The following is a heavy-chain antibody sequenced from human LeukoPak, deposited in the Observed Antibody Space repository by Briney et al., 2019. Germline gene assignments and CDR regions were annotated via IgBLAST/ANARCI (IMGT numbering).Heavy chain of an antibody. J-gene: IGHJ6*02. Sequence: GESLKISCKASVFSFTNYWIAWVRQMPGKGLEWMGIIYPGDSDTRYSPSFQGQVTISADKSISTAYLQWSSLKASDTAMYYCARQRITGTTKYYYYGMDVWGQGTTVTVSS. V-gene: IGHV5-51*01. CDR1: VFSFTNYW. CDR3: ARQRITGTTKYYYYGMDV. D-gene: IGHD1-20*01. CDR2: IYPGDSDT.